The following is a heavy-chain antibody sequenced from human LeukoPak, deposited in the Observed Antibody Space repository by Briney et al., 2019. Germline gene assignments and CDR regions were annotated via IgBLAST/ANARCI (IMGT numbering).Heavy chain of an antibody. Sequence: GASVKVSCKASGYTFTSYDINWVRQATGQGLEWMGWMNPNSGNTGYAQKFQGRVTMTRNTSISTAYMELSSLRSEDTAVYYCARGYCSGGSCPNWFDPWGQGTLVTVSS. CDR1: GYTFTSYD. D-gene: IGHD2-15*01. CDR2: MNPNSGNT. J-gene: IGHJ5*02. V-gene: IGHV1-8*01. CDR3: ARGYCSGGSCPNWFDP.